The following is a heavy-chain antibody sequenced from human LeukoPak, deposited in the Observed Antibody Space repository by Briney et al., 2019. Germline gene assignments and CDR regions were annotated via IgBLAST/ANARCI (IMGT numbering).Heavy chain of an antibody. CDR1: GDSISSYY. V-gene: IGHV4-4*09. CDR2: IYTSGST. CDR3: ARQRDGWYVFDY. D-gene: IGHD6-19*01. J-gene: IGHJ4*02. Sequence: SETLSLTCTVSGDSISSYYWSWIRQPPGKGLEWVGYIYTSGSTNYNPSLKSRVTISVDTSKNQFSLKLSSVTAADTAVYYCARQRDGWYVFDYWGQGTLVTVSS.